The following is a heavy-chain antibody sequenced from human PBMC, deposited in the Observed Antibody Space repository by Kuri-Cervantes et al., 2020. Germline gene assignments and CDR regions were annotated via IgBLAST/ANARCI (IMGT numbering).Heavy chain of an antibody. CDR2: IYYSGST. CDR3: ARHPWLDSSGYYYVLFDY. CDR1: GGSISSSSYY. V-gene: IGHV4-39*01. J-gene: IGHJ4*02. D-gene: IGHD3-22*01. Sequence: GSLRLSCTVSGGSISSSSYYWGWIRQPPGKGLEWIGSIYYSGSTYYNPSLKSRVTMSVDTSKNQFSLKLSSVTAADTAVYYCARHPWLDSSGYYYVLFDYWGQGTLVTVSS.